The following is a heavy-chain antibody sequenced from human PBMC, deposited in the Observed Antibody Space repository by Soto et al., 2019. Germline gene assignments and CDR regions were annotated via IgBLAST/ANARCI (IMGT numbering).Heavy chain of an antibody. J-gene: IGHJ6*02. V-gene: IGHV4-59*01. CDR1: GGSISSYY. D-gene: IGHD2-21*02. CDR2: IYYSGST. Sequence: SETLSLTCTVSGGSISSYYWSWIRQPPGKGLEWIGYIYYSGSTNYNPSLKSRVTISVGTSKNQFSLKLSSVTAADTAVYYCARSNCGGDCYGYYYYGMDVWGQGTTVTVSS. CDR3: ARSNCGGDCYGYYYYGMDV.